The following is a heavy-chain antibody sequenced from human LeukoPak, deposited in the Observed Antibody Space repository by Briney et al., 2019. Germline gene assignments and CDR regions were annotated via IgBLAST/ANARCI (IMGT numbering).Heavy chain of an antibody. V-gene: IGHV4-59*01. J-gene: IGHJ4*02. D-gene: IGHD3-10*01. CDR1: GDSLSTYY. Sequence: PSETLSVTCSVSGDSLSTYYWSWIRQPPGRQLEWIGYLSSTGKSDYNPSLNSRATISVDMSKNQFSLNLISVTTADTALYYCARIRWGDKGTYWRPFEYWGQGILVTVSS. CDR2: LSSTGKS. CDR3: ARIRWGDKGTYWRPFEY.